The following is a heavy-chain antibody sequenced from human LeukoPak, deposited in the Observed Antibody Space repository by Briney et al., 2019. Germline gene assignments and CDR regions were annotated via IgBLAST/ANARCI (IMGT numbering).Heavy chain of an antibody. CDR2: ISSSSSTI. J-gene: IGHJ4*02. CDR3: AKVSLELRGVFDY. Sequence: GGSLRLSCAASGFTFSSYSMNWVRQAPGKGLEWVSYISSSSSTIYYADSVKGRFTISRDNSKNTLYLQMNSLRAEDTAVYYCAKVSLELRGVFDYWGQGTLVTVSS. V-gene: IGHV3-48*01. D-gene: IGHD1-7*01. CDR1: GFTFSSYS.